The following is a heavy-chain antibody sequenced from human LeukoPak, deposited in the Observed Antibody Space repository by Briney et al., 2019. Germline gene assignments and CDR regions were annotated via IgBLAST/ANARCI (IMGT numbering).Heavy chain of an antibody. CDR2: INPSGGST. V-gene: IGHV1-46*01. D-gene: IGHD5-24*01. CDR3: ARDQDGYTDAFDI. J-gene: IGHJ3*02. CDR1: GYTFTSYY. Sequence: ASVKVSCKASGYTFTSYYMHWVRQAPGQGLEWMGIINPSGGSTSYAQKFQGRVTMTRDMSTSTVYMELSSLRSEDTALYYCARDQDGYTDAFDIWGQGTMVTVSS.